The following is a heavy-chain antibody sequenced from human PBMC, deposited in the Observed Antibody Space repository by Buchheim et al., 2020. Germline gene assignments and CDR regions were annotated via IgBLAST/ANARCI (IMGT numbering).Heavy chain of an antibody. V-gene: IGHV3-23*01. Sequence: EVQLLESGGGLVQPGGSLRLSCAASGFTFSSYAMSWVRQAPGKGLEWVSAISGSGGSTYYADSVKGRFSISRDNSKNTLYLQMNSLRAEDTAVYYCAKGNRITMIVVVITDSHYFDYWDQGTL. CDR3: AKGNRITMIVVVITDSHYFDY. D-gene: IGHD3-22*01. CDR2: ISGSGGST. J-gene: IGHJ4*02. CDR1: GFTFSSYA.